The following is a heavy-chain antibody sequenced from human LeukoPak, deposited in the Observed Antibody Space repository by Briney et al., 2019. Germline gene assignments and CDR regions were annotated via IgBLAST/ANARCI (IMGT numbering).Heavy chain of an antibody. Sequence: ASVKVSCKASGYTFTGYYMHWVRQAPGRGLEWMGRINPNSGGTNYAQKFQGRVTMTRDTSISTAYMELSRLRSDDTAVYYCARGYYDSSGYYYLINYYGMDVWGQGTTVTVSS. J-gene: IGHJ6*02. D-gene: IGHD3-22*01. CDR3: ARGYYDSSGYYYLINYYGMDV. V-gene: IGHV1-2*06. CDR2: INPNSGGT. CDR1: GYTFTGYY.